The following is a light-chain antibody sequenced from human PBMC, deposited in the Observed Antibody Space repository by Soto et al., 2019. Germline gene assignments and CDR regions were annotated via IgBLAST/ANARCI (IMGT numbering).Light chain of an antibody. Sequence: IVFPPSPTPPSLSPRERATPSCRASQSVSSYLAWYQQRPGQAPRLLIYGASTRAAGIPDRFSGSGSGTDFTLTITRLEPEDSAVYFCQQYTGPPTTFGQGTRLEIK. V-gene: IGKV3-20*01. CDR3: QQYTGPPTT. CDR2: GAS. CDR1: QSVSSY. J-gene: IGKJ5*01.